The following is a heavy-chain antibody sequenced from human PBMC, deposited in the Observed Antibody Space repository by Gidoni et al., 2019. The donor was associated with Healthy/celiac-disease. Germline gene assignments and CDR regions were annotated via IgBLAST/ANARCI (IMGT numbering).Heavy chain of an antibody. Sequence: QVQLVQSGAEVTKPGASVKVSCKASGYTFTSYGISWVRPAPGQGREWMGLISAYNGNTNYAQKLQGRVTMTTDTYTSTAYMELRSLRSADTAVYDCARGPIAAVGRFVEWGQGTLVTVAS. CDR2: ISAYNGNT. CDR3: ARGPIAAVGRFVE. CDR1: GYTFTSYG. J-gene: IGHJ4*02. V-gene: IGHV1-18*01. D-gene: IGHD6-13*01.